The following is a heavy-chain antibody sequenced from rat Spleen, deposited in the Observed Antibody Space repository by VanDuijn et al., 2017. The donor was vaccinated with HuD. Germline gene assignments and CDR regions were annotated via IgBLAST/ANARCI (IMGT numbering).Heavy chain of an antibody. CDR1: GFTFSRSA. Sequence: EVQLVATGGGLVQPGRSLKLSCVASGFTFSRSAMAWVRQAPGKGLEWVASITDTGGHTYYQDSVTGRFTISRDDAKNTQYLQMDSLRSEDSATYYCARPYNNYFDYWGQGVMVTVSS. J-gene: IGHJ2*01. CDR2: ITDTGGHT. CDR3: ARPYNNYFDY. V-gene: IGHV5S13*01. D-gene: IGHD1-10*01.